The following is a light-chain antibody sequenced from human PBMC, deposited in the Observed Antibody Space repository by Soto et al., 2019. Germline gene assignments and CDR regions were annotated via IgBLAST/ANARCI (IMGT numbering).Light chain of an antibody. J-gene: IGKJ5*01. V-gene: IGKV3-11*01. Sequence: EIVLTQSPATLSLSPGERATLSCRASQTVSSYLLWYQQKPGQAPRLLIYDASNRATGVPAGFTGSGSETEFTLTISSLQPEDFATYYCQQLNSYPITFGQGTRLEIK. CDR1: QTVSSY. CDR3: QQLNSYPIT. CDR2: DAS.